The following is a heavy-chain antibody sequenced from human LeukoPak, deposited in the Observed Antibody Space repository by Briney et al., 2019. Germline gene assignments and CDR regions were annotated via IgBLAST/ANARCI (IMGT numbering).Heavy chain of an antibody. J-gene: IGHJ2*01. CDR1: DGSITSYY. CDR2: IYNSGST. V-gene: IGHV4-59*01. CDR3: ARDKGPYWYFDL. Sequence: SETLSLTCTVSDGSITSYYWNWIRQPPGKGLEWIGNIYNSGSTDYNPSLKSRVTISLNTSKNQISLKPSSVTAADTAVYYCARDKGPYWYFDLWGRGTLVTVSS.